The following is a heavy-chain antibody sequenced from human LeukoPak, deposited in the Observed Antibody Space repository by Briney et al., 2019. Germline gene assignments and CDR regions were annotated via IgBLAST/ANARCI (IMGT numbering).Heavy chain of an antibody. CDR1: GYTLCHYW. CDR3: ARESVAVDS. V-gene: IGHV3-74*01. Sequence: PGGSLRLSCTDPGYTLCHYWMNWVRQAPGKGLVWVSRIDSDGSRTSYADSVKGRFTISRDNTKNTLYLQMNSLRADDTAVYYCARESVAVDSWGQGTLVTVSS. CDR2: IDSDGSRT. J-gene: IGHJ4*02.